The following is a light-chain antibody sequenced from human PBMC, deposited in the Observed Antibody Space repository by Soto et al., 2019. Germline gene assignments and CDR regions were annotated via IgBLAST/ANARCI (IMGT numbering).Light chain of an antibody. CDR3: QHYNSYPWT. CDR2: KAS. V-gene: IGKV1-5*03. Sequence: DIHMTRSPSILSASVLDIVTITFLASQSISSWLAWYQQKPGKAPNLLIHKASHLESGVPSRFSGSGSGTEFTLTISSLQPGDFATYYCQHYNSYPWTFGQGTKVDIK. J-gene: IGKJ1*01. CDR1: QSISSW.